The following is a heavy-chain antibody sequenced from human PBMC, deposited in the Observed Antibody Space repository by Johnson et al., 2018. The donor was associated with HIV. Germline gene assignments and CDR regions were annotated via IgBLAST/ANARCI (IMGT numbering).Heavy chain of an antibody. J-gene: IGHJ3*02. CDR3: ARVLVAADYAFDI. CDR1: GFTFSSYW. CDR2: INGDGSGI. Sequence: LHLVESWGGLVQPGGSLRLSCAASGFTFSSYWMHWVRQGPGKGLVWVSRINGDGSGITYADSVTGRFTISRDNAKKSLYLQMNSLRADDTALYYCARVLVAADYAFDIWGQGTMVTVSS. D-gene: IGHD1-26*01. V-gene: IGHV3-74*02.